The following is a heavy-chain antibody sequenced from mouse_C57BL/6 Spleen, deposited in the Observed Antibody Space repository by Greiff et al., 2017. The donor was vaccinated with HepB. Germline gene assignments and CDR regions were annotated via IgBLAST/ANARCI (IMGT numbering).Heavy chain of an antibody. Sequence: QVQLQQSGPELVKPGASVKISCKASGYAFSSSWMNWVKQRPGKGLEWIGRIYPGDGDTNYNGKFKGKATLTADKSSSTGYMQLSSLTSEDSAVYFCAKYAEVSGTWFAYWGQGTLVTVSA. CDR3: AKYAEVSGTWFAY. V-gene: IGHV1-82*01. J-gene: IGHJ3*01. CDR1: GYAFSSSW. CDR2: IYPGDGDT. D-gene: IGHD6-2*01.